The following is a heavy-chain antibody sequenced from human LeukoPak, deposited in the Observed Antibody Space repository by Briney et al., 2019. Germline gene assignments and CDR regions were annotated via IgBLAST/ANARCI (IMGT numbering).Heavy chain of an antibody. D-gene: IGHD1-26*01. CDR2: MYYSGRT. CDR1: GGXISSYY. CDR3: ARTFSESYYYYGMDV. J-gene: IGHJ6*02. V-gene: IGHV4-59*01. Sequence: SETLSLTCTVSGGXISSYYCSWIRQPPGKGLEWIGYMYYSGRTNYNPSLKSRVTISVDTSKNQFSLKLSSVTAADTAVYYCARTFSESYYYYGMDVWGQGTTVTVS.